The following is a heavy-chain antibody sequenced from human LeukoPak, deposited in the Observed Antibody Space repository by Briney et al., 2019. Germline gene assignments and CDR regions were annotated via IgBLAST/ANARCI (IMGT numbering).Heavy chain of an antibody. CDR2: ISGSGGST. V-gene: IGHV3-23*01. D-gene: IGHD2-15*01. Sequence: PGGSLRLSCAASGFTFSSYGMSWGRQAPGKGLEWGSAISGSGGSTYYADSVKGRFTISRDNSKNTLYLQMNSLRAEDTAVYYCAKDGRGYCSGGSCYLYYYYYMDVWGKGTTVTISS. CDR1: GFTFSSYG. CDR3: AKDGRGYCSGGSCYLYYYYYMDV. J-gene: IGHJ6*03.